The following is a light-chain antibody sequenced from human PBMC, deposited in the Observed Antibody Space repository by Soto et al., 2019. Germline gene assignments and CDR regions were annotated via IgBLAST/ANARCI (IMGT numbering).Light chain of an antibody. Sequence: DIQMTQSPSSLSASVGDRVTITCRASQSISTYLIWYQQKPGKAPKLLIYATSTRATGIPARFSGSGSGTEFTLTISSLQSEDFAVYYCQQYNNWPPITFGQGTRLEI. CDR1: QSISTY. V-gene: IGKV1-39*01. CDR2: ATS. J-gene: IGKJ5*01. CDR3: QQYNNWPPIT.